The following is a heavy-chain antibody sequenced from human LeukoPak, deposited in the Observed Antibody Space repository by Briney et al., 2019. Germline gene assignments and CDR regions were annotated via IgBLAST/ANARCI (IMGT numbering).Heavy chain of an antibody. CDR3: ARKSGEVYYDFWSGHSLDY. V-gene: IGHV1-2*02. D-gene: IGHD3-3*01. J-gene: IGHJ4*02. CDR1: GYTFTGYY. CDR2: INPNSGGT. Sequence: ASVKVSCKASGYTFTGYYMHGVRQAPGQGREWMGWINPNSGGTNYAQKFQGRVTMTRDTSISTAYMELSRLRSDDTAVYHCARKSGEVYYDFWSGHSLDYWGQGTLVTVSS.